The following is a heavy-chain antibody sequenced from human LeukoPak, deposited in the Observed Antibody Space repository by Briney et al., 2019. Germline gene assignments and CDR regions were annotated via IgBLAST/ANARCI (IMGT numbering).Heavy chain of an antibody. CDR1: GGSINSGSYY. Sequence: PSETLSLTCTVSGGSINSGSYYWSWIRQPAGKGLEWIGRIYTSGSTNYNPSLKSRVTISVDTSKNQFSLKLSSVTAADTAVYYCAGRPYGDHEFDYWGQGTLVTVSS. CDR2: IYTSGST. J-gene: IGHJ4*02. CDR3: AGRPYGDHEFDY. V-gene: IGHV4-61*02. D-gene: IGHD4-17*01.